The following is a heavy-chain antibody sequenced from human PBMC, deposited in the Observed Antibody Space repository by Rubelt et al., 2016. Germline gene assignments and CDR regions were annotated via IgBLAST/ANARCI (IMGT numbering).Heavy chain of an antibody. Sequence: QVQLVQSGAEVKKPGASVKVSCKASGYTFTSYGISWVRQAPGQGLEWMGWINPNSGGTNYAQKFQGRVTMTRDTSISTAYMELRRLRSDDTAVYYCARDARVLVGATKHWYFDLWGRGTLVTVSS. V-gene: IGHV1-2*02. CDR1: GYTFTSYG. CDR3: ARDARVLVGATKHWYFDL. CDR2: INPNSGGT. D-gene: IGHD1-26*01. J-gene: IGHJ2*01.